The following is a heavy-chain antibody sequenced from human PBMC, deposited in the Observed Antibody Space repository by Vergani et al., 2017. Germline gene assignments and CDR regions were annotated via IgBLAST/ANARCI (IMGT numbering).Heavy chain of an antibody. D-gene: IGHD6-6*01. CDR2: IYTSEST. J-gene: IGHJ4*02. CDR1: GGSISPYY. CDR3: VREYSSSVGFLAY. Sequence: QVQLQESGPGLVKPSETLSLTCIVPGGSISPYYWSWIRQPAGTGLEWIGRIYTSESTNYNPSLKSRVTMAVDTSKNQFSLKLSSVTAADTAVYYCVREYSSSVGFLAYWGQGTLVTVSS. V-gene: IGHV4-4*07.